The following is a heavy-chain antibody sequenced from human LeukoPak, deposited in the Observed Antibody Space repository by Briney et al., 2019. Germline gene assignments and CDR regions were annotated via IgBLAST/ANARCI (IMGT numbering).Heavy chain of an antibody. CDR3: ARASAAGIMLDS. CDR1: GFTFSSYW. CDR2: INSDGRST. J-gene: IGHJ4*02. V-gene: IGHV3-74*01. Sequence: GGSLRLSCAASGFTFSSYWMHWVRQAPGKGLVWVSRINSDGRSTNYADSVKGRFTISRDNAKNALYLQMNSLRAEDTAVYYCARASAAGIMLDSWGQGTLVTVSS. D-gene: IGHD6-13*01.